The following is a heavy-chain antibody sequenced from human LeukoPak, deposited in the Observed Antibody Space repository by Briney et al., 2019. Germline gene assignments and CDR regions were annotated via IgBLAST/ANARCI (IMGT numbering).Heavy chain of an antibody. CDR2: IIPIFGTA. CDR3: ARGSGGSFHSGIHF. Sequence: EASVKVSCKASGGTFSNYDISWVRQAPGLGLEWMGDIIPIFGTANYAQKFQGRVTITADESTSTAYMELSSLRSEDTAVYYCARGSGGSFHSGIHFWGQGTLVTVSS. D-gene: IGHD1-26*01. V-gene: IGHV1-69*13. J-gene: IGHJ4*02. CDR1: GGTFSNYD.